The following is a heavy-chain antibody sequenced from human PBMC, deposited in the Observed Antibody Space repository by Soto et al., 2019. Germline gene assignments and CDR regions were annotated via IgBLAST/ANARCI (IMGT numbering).Heavy chain of an antibody. CDR3: ASVHYYGSGSYPYGMDG. CDR2: IYHSGST. J-gene: IGHJ6*02. CDR1: GGSISSSNW. Sequence: SETLSLTCAVSGGSISSSNWWSWVRQPPGKGLEWIGEIYHSGSTNYNPSLKSRVTISVDKSKNQFSLKLSSVTAADTAVYYCASVHYYGSGSYPYGMDGWGQGTTVTVSS. V-gene: IGHV4-4*02. D-gene: IGHD3-10*01.